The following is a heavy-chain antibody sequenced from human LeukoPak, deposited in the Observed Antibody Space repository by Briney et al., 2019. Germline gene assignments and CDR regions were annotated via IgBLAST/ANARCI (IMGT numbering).Heavy chain of an antibody. V-gene: IGHV3-7*01. Sequence: PGGSLRLSCAASGFTFSSSWMSWVRQAPGKGLEWVANINQDGSEKYFLDSVKGRFTISRDNAKNSLYLQMSSLRAEDTALYYCARELVVAPAECFQHWGQGTLVTVSS. J-gene: IGHJ1*01. CDR3: ARELVVAPAECFQH. D-gene: IGHD2-15*01. CDR2: INQDGSEK. CDR1: GFTFSSSW.